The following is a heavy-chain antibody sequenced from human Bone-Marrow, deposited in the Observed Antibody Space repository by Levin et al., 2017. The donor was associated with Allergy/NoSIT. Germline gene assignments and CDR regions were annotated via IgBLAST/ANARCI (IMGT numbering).Heavy chain of an antibody. J-gene: IGHJ5*02. D-gene: IGHD2-15*01. CDR3: ARGRYCSGGGCQGGGWFDP. V-gene: IGHV4-61*01. Sequence: PSETLSLTCTVSGGSVSSGSYYWSWIRQPPGRGLAWIGYIYNSGSTNYNPSLESRVTISVDTSKNQFSLKLTSVTAAATAVYYCARGRYCSGGGCQGGGWFDPWGQGTLVTVSS. CDR1: GGSVSSGSYY. CDR2: IYNSGST.